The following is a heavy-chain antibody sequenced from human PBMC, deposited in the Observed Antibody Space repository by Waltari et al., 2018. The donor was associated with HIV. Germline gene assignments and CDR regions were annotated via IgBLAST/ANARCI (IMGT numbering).Heavy chain of an antibody. CDR2: IYSGGST. J-gene: IGHJ4*01. CDR3: ARARTYYDFWSGNYSPDYF. Sequence: EVQLVESGGGLIQPGGSLRLSCAASGITVSSNYMTWVRQAPGKGLEWVAVIYSGGSTYYADSVKGRFTISRDNSKNTLYLQMNSLRAEDTAVYYCARARTYYDFWSGNYSPDYF. D-gene: IGHD3-3*01. CDR1: GITVSSNY. V-gene: IGHV3-53*01.